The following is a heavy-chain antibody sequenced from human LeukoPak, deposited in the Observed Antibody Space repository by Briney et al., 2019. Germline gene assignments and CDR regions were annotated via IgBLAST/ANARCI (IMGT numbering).Heavy chain of an antibody. CDR2: IYSSGST. CDR3: ARGNSGYDYAFDI. Sequence: NPSETLSLTCTVSGGSISSYHWSWIRQPPGKGLQWIGFIYSSGSTNYNPSLKSRVTISLDMSKNQFSLRVSSVTSADTAVYYCARGNSGYDYAFDIWGQGTMVTVSS. D-gene: IGHD5-12*01. V-gene: IGHV4-59*01. CDR1: GGSISSYH. J-gene: IGHJ3*02.